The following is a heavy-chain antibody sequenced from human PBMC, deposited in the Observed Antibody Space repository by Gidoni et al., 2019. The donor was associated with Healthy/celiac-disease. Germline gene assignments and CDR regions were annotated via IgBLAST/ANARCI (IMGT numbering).Heavy chain of an antibody. J-gene: IGHJ4*02. CDR1: GGSVSSGSYY. Sequence: QVQLQESGPGLVKPSETLSLTCPVSGGSVSSGSYYWSWIRQPPGKGLEWIGYIYYSGSTNYNPSLKSRVTISVDTSKNQFSLKLSSVTAADTAVYYCARNYDFWSGYYTLSFDYWGQGTLVTVSS. V-gene: IGHV4-61*01. CDR3: ARNYDFWSGYYTLSFDY. D-gene: IGHD3-3*01. CDR2: IYYSGST.